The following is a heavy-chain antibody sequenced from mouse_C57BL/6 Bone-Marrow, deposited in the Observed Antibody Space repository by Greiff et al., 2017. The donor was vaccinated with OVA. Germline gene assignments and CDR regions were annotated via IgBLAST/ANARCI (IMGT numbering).Heavy chain of an antibody. J-gene: IGHJ2*01. D-gene: IGHD2-1*01. CDR3: ARNSWLDYFDY. V-gene: IGHV14-2*01. Sequence: VQLQQSGAELVKPGASVKLSCTASGFNIKDYYMHWVKQRTEQGLEWIGRIDPEDGETNYAPKFKGKATLTADTSSNTAYLQLSRLTSEDAAVYYCARNSWLDYFDYWGQGTTLTVSS. CDR1: GFNIKDYY. CDR2: IDPEDGET.